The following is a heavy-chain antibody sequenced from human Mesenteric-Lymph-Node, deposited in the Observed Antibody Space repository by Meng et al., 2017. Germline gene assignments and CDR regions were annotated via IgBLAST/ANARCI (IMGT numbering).Heavy chain of an antibody. D-gene: IGHD6-13*01. J-gene: IGHJ4*02. CDR2: IHHSGST. V-gene: IGHV4-4*02. CDR3: ARGQGIADY. CDR1: GDSISSTNW. Sequence: SETLSLTCAVSGDSISSTNWWSWVRQPPGKGLEWIGEIHHSGSTYYKPSLKSRVTISGDTSKNQFSLKLSSVTAADTAVYYCARGQGIADYWGQGTLVTVSS.